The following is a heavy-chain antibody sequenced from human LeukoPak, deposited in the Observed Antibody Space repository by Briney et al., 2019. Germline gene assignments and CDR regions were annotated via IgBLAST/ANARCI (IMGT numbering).Heavy chain of an antibody. D-gene: IGHD5-18*01. V-gene: IGHV1-69*13. CDR3: ASLVGEDTAMAHDY. Sequence: SVKVSCKASGGTFSSYAISWVRQAPGQGLEWMGGIIPIFGTANYAQKFQGRVTITADESTSTAYMELSSLRSEDTAVYYCASLVGEDTAMAHDYWGQGTLVTVSS. J-gene: IGHJ4*02. CDR1: GGTFSSYA. CDR2: IIPIFGTA.